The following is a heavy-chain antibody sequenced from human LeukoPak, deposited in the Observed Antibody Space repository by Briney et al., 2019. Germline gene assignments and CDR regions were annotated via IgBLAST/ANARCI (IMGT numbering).Heavy chain of an antibody. D-gene: IGHD3-3*01. CDR2: ISSDASIT. CDR3: ARVFRPSLTVFIIRGAFDI. CDR1: GFTFSTYW. J-gene: IGHJ3*02. Sequence: GGSLRLSCAASGFTFSTYWMHWVRQDPGKGLVWVSRISSDASITSYANPVKGRFTISRDNAKNTLYLQMNSLRVEDTAVYYCARVFRPSLTVFIIRGAFDIWGQGTMVTVSS. V-gene: IGHV3-74*01.